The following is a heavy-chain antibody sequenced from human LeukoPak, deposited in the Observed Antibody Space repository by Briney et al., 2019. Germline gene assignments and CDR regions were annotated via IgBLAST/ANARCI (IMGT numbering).Heavy chain of an antibody. CDR1: GGSISSNGYY. J-gene: IGHJ4*02. D-gene: IGHD1-26*01. V-gene: IGHV4-31*03. CDR2: FSYSGST. CDR3: ARGQSSVDC. Sequence: SETLSLTCTVSGGSISSNGYYWSWIRQRPGKGLEWIGYFSYSGSTYYNPSLKSRVTISVDTSKNQFSLKLSSVTAADTAVYYCARGQSSVDCWGQGTLVTVSS.